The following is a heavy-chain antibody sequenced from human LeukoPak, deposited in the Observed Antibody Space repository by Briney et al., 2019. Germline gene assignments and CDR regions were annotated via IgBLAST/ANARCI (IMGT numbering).Heavy chain of an antibody. CDR3: ARVYCSTISCYVDY. CDR2: IYYSGST. CDR1: GGSISSSSHY. Sequence: SETLSLTCTVSGGSISSSSHYWGWIRQPPEKGLEWIGSIYYSGSTYYNPSLKSRVTISLDKSKNQFSLQLSSVTAADTAVYYCARVYCSTISCYVDYWGQGTLVTVSS. D-gene: IGHD2-2*01. V-gene: IGHV4-39*07. J-gene: IGHJ4*02.